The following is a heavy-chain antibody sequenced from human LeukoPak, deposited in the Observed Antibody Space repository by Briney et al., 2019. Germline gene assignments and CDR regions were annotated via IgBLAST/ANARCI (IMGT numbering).Heavy chain of an antibody. CDR1: GYTFTNYG. Sequence: ASVKVSCKASGYTFTNYGISWVRQAPGQGLEWMGWISAYNGNTNYAQKLQGRVTMTTDTSTSTAYMELRSLRSDDTAVYYCARDGKQWLVGPSDYWGQGTLVTVSS. CDR3: ARDGKQWLVGPSDY. J-gene: IGHJ4*02. CDR2: ISAYNGNT. V-gene: IGHV1-18*01. D-gene: IGHD6-19*01.